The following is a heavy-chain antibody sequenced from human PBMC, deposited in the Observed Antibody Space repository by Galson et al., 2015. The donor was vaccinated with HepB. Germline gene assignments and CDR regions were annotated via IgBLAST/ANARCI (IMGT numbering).Heavy chain of an antibody. CDR3: ARIDFWSGYSYYYYYYMDV. J-gene: IGHJ6*03. V-gene: IGHV3-23*01. D-gene: IGHD3-3*01. Sequence: SLRLSCAASGFTFSSYAMSWVRQAPGKGLEWVSAISGSGGSTYYADSVKGRFTISRDNSKNTLYLQMNSLRAEDTAVYYCARIDFWSGYSYYYYYYMDVWGKGTTVTVSS. CDR1: GFTFSSYA. CDR2: ISGSGGST.